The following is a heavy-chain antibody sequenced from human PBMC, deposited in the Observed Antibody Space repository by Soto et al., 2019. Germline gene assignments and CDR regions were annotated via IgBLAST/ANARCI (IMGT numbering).Heavy chain of an antibody. D-gene: IGHD1-26*01. J-gene: IGHJ4*02. Sequence: EVQLVESGGGLVQPGGSLRLSCAASGFTFSSYWMSWVRQAPGQGLEWVANIKQDGSEKYYVDSVKGRFTISRDNAKNSLYLQMNSLRAEDTAVYYCARDSGSYYIPYSFDYWGQGTLVTVSS. CDR3: ARDSGSYYIPYSFDY. CDR2: IKQDGSEK. CDR1: GFTFSSYW. V-gene: IGHV3-7*05.